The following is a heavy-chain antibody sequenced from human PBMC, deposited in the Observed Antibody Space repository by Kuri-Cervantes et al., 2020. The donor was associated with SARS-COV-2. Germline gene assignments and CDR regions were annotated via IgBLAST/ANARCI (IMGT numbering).Heavy chain of an antibody. J-gene: IGHJ3*01. CDR2: IRGGGYKT. CDR1: GFTFSRYA. Sequence: GESLKSSFAPSGFTFSRYAMIWVRQAPGKGLEWISAIRGGGYKTYYADSVKGRFTISRDNFKNTLYLQMNNLRAEDTAVYYCAKDPNGDYVGAFDFWGQGTLVTVSS. V-gene: IGHV3-23*01. CDR3: AKDPNGDYVGAFDF. D-gene: IGHD4-17*01.